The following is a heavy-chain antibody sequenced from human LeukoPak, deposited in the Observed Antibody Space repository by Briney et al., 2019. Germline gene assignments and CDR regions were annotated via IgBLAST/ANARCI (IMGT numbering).Heavy chain of an antibody. V-gene: IGHV4-59*08. CDR2: VFYSGST. Sequence: PSGTLSLTCTVSGGSINSYYWSWIRQPPGKGLEWIGYVFYSGSTNYNPSLKSRVTISVDTSKNQFSLKLSSVTAADTAVYYCARLTLGRSVDYWGQGTLVTVSS. CDR3: ARLTLGRSVDY. J-gene: IGHJ4*02. CDR1: GGSINSYY. D-gene: IGHD2-15*01.